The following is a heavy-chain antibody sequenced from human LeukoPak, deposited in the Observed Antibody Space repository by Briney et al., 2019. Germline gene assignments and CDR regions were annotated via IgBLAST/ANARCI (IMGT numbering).Heavy chain of an antibody. CDR1: GYSISSGYY. CDR3: ARESNYGDYRYYDYYMDV. J-gene: IGHJ6*03. CDR2: IYHSGST. V-gene: IGHV4-38-2*02. D-gene: IGHD2-21*02. Sequence: PSETLSLTCTVSGYSISSGYYWGWIRQPPGKGLEWIGSIYHSGSTNYNPSLKSRVTISVDTSKNQFSLKLSSVTAADTAVYYCARESNYGDYRYYDYYMDVWGKGTTVTVSS.